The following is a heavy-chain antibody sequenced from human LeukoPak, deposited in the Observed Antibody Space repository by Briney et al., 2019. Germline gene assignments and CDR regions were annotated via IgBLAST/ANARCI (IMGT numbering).Heavy chain of an antibody. V-gene: IGHV3-23*01. J-gene: IGHJ4*02. CDR2: ISGSGGNT. Sequence: PGGSLRLSCAASGFTFSNAWMSWVRQAPGKGLEWVSAISGSGGNTYYADSVKGRFTISRDNSKNTLYLQMNSLRAEDTAVYYCAKVGGYVAYWGQGTLVTVSS. D-gene: IGHD5-12*01. CDR3: AKVGGYVAY. CDR1: GFTFSNAW.